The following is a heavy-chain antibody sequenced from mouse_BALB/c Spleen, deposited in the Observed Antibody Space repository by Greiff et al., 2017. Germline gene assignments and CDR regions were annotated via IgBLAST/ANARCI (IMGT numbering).Heavy chain of an antibody. CDR2: ISSGGSYT. J-gene: IGHJ3*01. V-gene: IGHV5-6-4*01. CDR3: TRDYYGYGRAWFAD. Sequence: EVKLVESGGGLVKPGGSLKLSCAASGFTFSSYTMSWVRQTPEKKLEWVATISSGGSYTYYPDSVKGRFTISRDNAKNTLYLQMSSLKSEDTAMYYCTRDYYGYGRAWFADWGQGTLVTVSA. D-gene: IGHD1-2*01. CDR1: GFTFSSYT.